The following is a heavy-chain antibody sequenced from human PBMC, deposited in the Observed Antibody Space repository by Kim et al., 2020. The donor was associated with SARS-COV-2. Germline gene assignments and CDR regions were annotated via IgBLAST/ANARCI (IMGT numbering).Heavy chain of an antibody. J-gene: IGHJ3*02. V-gene: IGHV3-23*01. Sequence: VKGRFTISRDNSKNTLYLQMNSLRAEDTAVYYCAKDGSGPMIVDNDAFDIWGQGTMVTVSS. CDR3: AKDGSGPMIVDNDAFDI. D-gene: IGHD3-22*01.